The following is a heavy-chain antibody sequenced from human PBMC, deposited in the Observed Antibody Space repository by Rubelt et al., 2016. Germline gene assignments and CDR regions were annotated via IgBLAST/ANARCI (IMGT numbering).Heavy chain of an antibody. D-gene: IGHD3-22*01. V-gene: IGHV1-18*01. J-gene: IGHJ4*02. CDR2: ISAYNGNT. Sequence: QVQLVQSGAEVKKPGASVKVSCKASGYTFTSYGISWVRQAPGQGLEWMGWISAYNGNTNYPQKLQGRVTMATDTSTSTAYMELRSLRSDDTAVYYWASDADYYDSSGYYPYWGQGTLVTVSS. CDR3: ASDADYYDSSGYYPY. CDR1: GYTFTSYG.